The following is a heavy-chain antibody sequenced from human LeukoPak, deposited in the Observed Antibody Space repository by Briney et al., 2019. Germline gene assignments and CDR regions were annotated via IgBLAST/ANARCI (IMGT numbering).Heavy chain of an antibody. Sequence: ASVKVSCKASGYXFTGYYIHWVRQAPGQGLEWMGWINPNSGGTNYAQKFQGRVTMTRDTSISTAYMELSRLRSDDTAVYYCARVADSSGWYRAEYFQHWGQGTLVTVSS. CDR1: GYXFTGYY. V-gene: IGHV1-2*02. CDR2: INPNSGGT. D-gene: IGHD6-19*01. J-gene: IGHJ1*01. CDR3: ARVADSSGWYRAEYFQH.